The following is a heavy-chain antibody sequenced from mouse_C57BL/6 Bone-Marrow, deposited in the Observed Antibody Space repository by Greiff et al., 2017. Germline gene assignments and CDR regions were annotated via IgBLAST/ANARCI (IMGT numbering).Heavy chain of an antibody. CDR1: GFTFSSYA. CDR2: ISSGGDYI. CDR3: TRVSGYDNCAALFAY. V-gene: IGHV5-9-1*02. Sequence: EVHLVESGEGLVKPGGSLKLSCAASGFTFSSYAMSWVRQTPEKRLEWVAYISSGGDYIDFADTVKGRFTISRDNARNTLYLQMSSLKSEDTAMYYCTRVSGYDNCAALFAYWGQVTLVTVSA. J-gene: IGHJ3*01. D-gene: IGHD2-1*01.